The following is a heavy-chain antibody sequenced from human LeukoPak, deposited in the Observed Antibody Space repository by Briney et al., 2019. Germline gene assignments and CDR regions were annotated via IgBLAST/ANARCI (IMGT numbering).Heavy chain of an antibody. Sequence: SGGSLRLSCAASGFTFSSYGMHWVRQAPGKGLEWVAVISYDGSNKYYADSVKGRFTISRDNSKNTLYLQMNSLRAEDTAVYYCAREAMALVVIVPAAIGRGAFDIWGQGTMVTVSS. D-gene: IGHD2-2*01. V-gene: IGHV3-30*03. J-gene: IGHJ3*02. CDR2: ISYDGSNK. CDR3: AREAMALVVIVPAAIGRGAFDI. CDR1: GFTFSSYG.